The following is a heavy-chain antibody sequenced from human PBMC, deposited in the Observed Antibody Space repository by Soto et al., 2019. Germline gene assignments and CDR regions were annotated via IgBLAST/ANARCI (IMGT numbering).Heavy chain of an antibody. J-gene: IGHJ3*02. V-gene: IGHV3-33*01. CDR1: GFTFSISG. CDR2: IWYDGSNK. Sequence: QVQLVESGGGVVQPGRSLRLSCAASGFTFSISGMHWVRQAPGKGLDWVAVIWYDGSNKYYADSVKGRFTISRDNSKNTLYLQMTSLRAEDTAVYYCARDRADAFDIWGQGTMVTVSS. CDR3: ARDRADAFDI. D-gene: IGHD3-10*01.